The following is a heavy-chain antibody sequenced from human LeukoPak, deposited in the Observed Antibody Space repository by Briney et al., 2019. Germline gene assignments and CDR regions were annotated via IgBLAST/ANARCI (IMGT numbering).Heavy chain of an antibody. CDR1: GYTFTSYG. J-gene: IGHJ6*02. CDR3: ARDHPTYYYDSSGGYYYYYYGMDV. Sequence: GASVKVSCKASGYTFTSYGISWARRAPGQGLEWMGWISAYNGNTNYAQKLQGRVTMTTDTSTSTAYMELRSLRSDDTAVYYCARDHPTYYYDSSGGYYYYYYGMDVWGQGTTVTVSS. V-gene: IGHV1-18*01. CDR2: ISAYNGNT. D-gene: IGHD3-22*01.